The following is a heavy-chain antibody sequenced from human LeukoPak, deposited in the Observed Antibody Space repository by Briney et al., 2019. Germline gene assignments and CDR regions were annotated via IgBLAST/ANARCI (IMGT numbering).Heavy chain of an antibody. CDR1: GGSFSGYY. V-gene: IGHV4-34*01. CDR2: INHSGST. Sequence: SETLSLTCAVYGGSFSGYYWSWIRQPPGKGLEWIGEINHSGSTNYNPSLKSRVTISVDTSKNQFSLKLTSVTAADTAVYYCARDLSGSYGIDYWGQGTLVTVSS. D-gene: IGHD1-26*01. J-gene: IGHJ4*02. CDR3: ARDLSGSYGIDY.